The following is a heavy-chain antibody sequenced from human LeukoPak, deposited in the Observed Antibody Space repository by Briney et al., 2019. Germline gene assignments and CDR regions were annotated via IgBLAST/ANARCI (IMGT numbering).Heavy chain of an antibody. CDR3: ARATPSVGLNYYFSYMDV. Sequence: ASVKVSCKASGYTFTGYYMHWVRQAPGQGLEWMGWINPNSGGTHYGQKFHGRVTMTRDSSITTAYMELCNLTSEDTAVYFCARATPSVGLNYYFSYMDVWGTGTTVTVSS. CDR2: INPNSGGT. V-gene: IGHV1-2*02. CDR1: GYTFTGYY. D-gene: IGHD4-23*01. J-gene: IGHJ6*03.